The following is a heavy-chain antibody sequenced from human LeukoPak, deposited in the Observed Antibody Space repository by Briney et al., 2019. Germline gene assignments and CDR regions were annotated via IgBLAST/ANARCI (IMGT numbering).Heavy chain of an antibody. Sequence: GGPLRLSCAASGFTFSSYWMSWVRQAPGKGLEWVANIKQDGSEKYYVDSVKGRFTISRDNAKNSLYLQMNSLRAEDTAVYYCARDRSPLLWFGESPDYWGQGTLVTVSS. J-gene: IGHJ4*02. CDR2: IKQDGSEK. D-gene: IGHD3-10*01. CDR1: GFTFSSYW. V-gene: IGHV3-7*03. CDR3: ARDRSPLLWFGESPDY.